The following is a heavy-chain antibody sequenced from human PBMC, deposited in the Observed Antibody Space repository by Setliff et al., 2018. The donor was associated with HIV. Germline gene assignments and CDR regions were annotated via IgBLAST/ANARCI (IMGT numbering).Heavy chain of an antibody. J-gene: IGHJ4*02. Sequence: PGESLKISCAASGFSFSSYWMSWVRQAPGKGLEWVANIKQDGSEKYYVDSVKGRFTISRDNAKNSLYLQMSTLRVEDTAVYYCARGTVTDYWGQGTLVTVSS. CDR1: GFSFSSYW. CDR2: IKQDGSEK. V-gene: IGHV3-7*01. CDR3: ARGTVTDY. D-gene: IGHD4-17*01.